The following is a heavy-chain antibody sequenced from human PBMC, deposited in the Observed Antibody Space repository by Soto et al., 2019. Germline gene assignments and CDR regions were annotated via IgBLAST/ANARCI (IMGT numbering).Heavy chain of an antibody. J-gene: IGHJ4*02. D-gene: IGHD6-6*01. V-gene: IGHV3-30*18. CDR2: ISYDGSNK. Sequence: GGSLRLSCAASGFTFSGYGMHWVRQAPGKGLEWVALISYDGSNKYYADSVKGRFTISRDNSKNTLYLQMNSLRAEDTALYYCAKDSFEGSSPRPAGSYWGQGTLVTVSS. CDR1: GFTFSGYG. CDR3: AKDSFEGSSPRPAGSY.